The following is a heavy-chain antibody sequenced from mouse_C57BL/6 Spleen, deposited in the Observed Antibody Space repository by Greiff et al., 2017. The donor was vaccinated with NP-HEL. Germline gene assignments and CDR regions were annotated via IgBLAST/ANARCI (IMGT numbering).Heavy chain of an antibody. CDR2: INPSSGYT. D-gene: IGHD3-2*02. V-gene: IGHV1-4*01. Sequence: QVQLQQSGAELARPGASVKMSCKASGYTFTSYTMHWVKQRPGQGLEWIGYINPSSGYTKYNQKFKDKATLTADKSTSTAYMQLSRLTSEDCAVYYGAREGCSGSSYYAMDYWGQGTSVTVSS. CDR3: AREGCSGSSYYAMDY. CDR1: GYTFTSYT. J-gene: IGHJ4*01.